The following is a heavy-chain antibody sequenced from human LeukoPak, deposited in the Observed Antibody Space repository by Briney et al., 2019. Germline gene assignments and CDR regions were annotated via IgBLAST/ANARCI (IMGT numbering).Heavy chain of an antibody. CDR1: GFSFNDYY. V-gene: IGHV3-11*04. Sequence: GGSLRLSCAASGFSFNDYYMTWMRQAPGKGLEWVSYISSGGGTIIYYADSVKGRFTISKDNAKNSLYLQMNSLRAVDTAVYYCARGADYDILTGYMDVWGKGTTVTVS. CDR3: ARGADYDILTGYMDV. J-gene: IGHJ6*03. D-gene: IGHD3-9*01. CDR2: ISSGGGTII.